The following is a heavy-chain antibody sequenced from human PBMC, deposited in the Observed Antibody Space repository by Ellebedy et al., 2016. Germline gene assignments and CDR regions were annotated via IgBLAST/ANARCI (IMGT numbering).Heavy chain of an antibody. D-gene: IGHD3-9*01. J-gene: IGHJ4*02. CDR3: ARFSHSGYDFDY. Sequence: GSLRLSCAVYGGSFSGYYWSWIRQPPGKGLEWIGYIYYSGSPNYNPSLKSRFTISVDTSTNQFSLKLSSVTAADTAVYYCARFSHSGYDFDYWGQGTLVTVSS. V-gene: IGHV4-59*01. CDR2: IYYSGSP. CDR1: GGSFSGYY.